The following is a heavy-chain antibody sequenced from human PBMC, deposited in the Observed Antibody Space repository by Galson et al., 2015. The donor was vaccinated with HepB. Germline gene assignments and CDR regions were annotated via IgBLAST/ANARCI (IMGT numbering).Heavy chain of an antibody. CDR3: AKYSSVWSSPASRRLDY. CDR1: GFTFSSYA. Sequence: SLRLSCAASGFTFSSYAMSWVRQAPGRGLEWVSGISGGGATTDYADSVKGRFTVSRDNSKNTLYLQMDSLRAEDTAVYYCAKYSSVWSSPASRRLDYWGQGTLVTVSS. V-gene: IGHV3-23*01. D-gene: IGHD6-19*01. J-gene: IGHJ4*02. CDR2: ISGGGATT.